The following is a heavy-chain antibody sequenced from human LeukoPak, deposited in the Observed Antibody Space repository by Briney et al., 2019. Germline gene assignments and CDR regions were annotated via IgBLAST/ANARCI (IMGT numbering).Heavy chain of an antibody. Sequence: GGSLRLSCAASGFTVSSNYMSWVRQAPGKGLEWVSSITGSSNYIYYADSVKGRFTISRDNAKNSLYLQMNSLRAEDTGVYYCARDLNYDETGGQGTLVTVSS. D-gene: IGHD4-17*01. CDR3: ARDLNYDET. CDR1: GFTVSSNY. V-gene: IGHV3-21*01. CDR2: ITGSSNYI. J-gene: IGHJ4*02.